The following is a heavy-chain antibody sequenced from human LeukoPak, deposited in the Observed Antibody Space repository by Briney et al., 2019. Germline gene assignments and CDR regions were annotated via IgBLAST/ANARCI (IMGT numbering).Heavy chain of an antibody. Sequence: SSVKVSCKTSGGTFSSYAISWVRQASGQGLEWMGGIIPIFGTANYAQKFQGRVTITTDESTSTAYMELSSLRSEDTAVYYCAVTKSGYSYGSPLYYFDYWGQGTLVTVSS. CDR2: IIPIFGTA. CDR3: AVTKSGYSYGSPLYYFDY. J-gene: IGHJ4*02. D-gene: IGHD5-18*01. CDR1: GGTFSSYA. V-gene: IGHV1-69*05.